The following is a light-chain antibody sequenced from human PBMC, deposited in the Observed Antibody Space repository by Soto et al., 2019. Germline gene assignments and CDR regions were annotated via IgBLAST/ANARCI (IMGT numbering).Light chain of an antibody. Sequence: EIVLTQSPGTLSLSPGERATLSCRASQSVSSYLAWYQRKPGQAPRLLIYGASSRATGIPDRFSGSGSGTDFSLPISRLEPKDFAVYYCQQYGGSPQTFGQGPKVEI. V-gene: IGKV3-20*01. J-gene: IGKJ1*01. CDR2: GAS. CDR1: QSVSSY. CDR3: QQYGGSPQT.